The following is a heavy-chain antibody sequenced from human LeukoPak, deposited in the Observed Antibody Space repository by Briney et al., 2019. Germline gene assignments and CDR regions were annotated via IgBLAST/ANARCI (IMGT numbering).Heavy chain of an antibody. J-gene: IGHJ4*02. Sequence: GGSLRLSCAASGFAFSSYLMHWVRQVPGKGLVWVARINIDGSTTTYADSVKGRFTISRDNAKNTLYLQMNSLRAEDTALYYCAKAPWPDYYDSSGYYSGPFFDYWGQGTLVTVSS. V-gene: IGHV3-74*03. CDR2: INIDGSTT. CDR3: AKAPWPDYYDSSGYYSGPFFDY. CDR1: GFAFSSYL. D-gene: IGHD3-22*01.